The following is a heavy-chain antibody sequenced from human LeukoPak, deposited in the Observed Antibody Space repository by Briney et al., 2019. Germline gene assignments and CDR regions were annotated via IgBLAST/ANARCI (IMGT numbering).Heavy chain of an antibody. Sequence: SETLSLTCTVYGGSFSGYYWSWIRQPPGKGLEWIGEINHSGSTNYNPSLKSRVTISVDTSKNQFSLKLSSVTAADTAVYYCARFVRIAVAGISLRDYWGQGTLVTVSS. CDR2: INHSGST. CDR1: GGSFSGYY. V-gene: IGHV4-34*01. D-gene: IGHD6-19*01. CDR3: ARFVRIAVAGISLRDY. J-gene: IGHJ4*02.